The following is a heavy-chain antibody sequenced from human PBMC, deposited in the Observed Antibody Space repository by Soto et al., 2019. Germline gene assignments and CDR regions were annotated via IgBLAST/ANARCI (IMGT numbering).Heavy chain of an antibody. CDR1: GYTLTELS. D-gene: IGHD3-9*01. Sequence: ASVKVSCKVSGYTLTELSMHWVRQAPGKGLEWMGGFDPEDGETIYAQKFQGRVTMTEDTSTDTAYMELSSLRSEDTAVYYCATPYYDILTGYYNDWFDPWGQGTLVTVSS. CDR2: FDPEDGET. CDR3: ATPYYDILTGYYNDWFDP. V-gene: IGHV1-24*01. J-gene: IGHJ5*02.